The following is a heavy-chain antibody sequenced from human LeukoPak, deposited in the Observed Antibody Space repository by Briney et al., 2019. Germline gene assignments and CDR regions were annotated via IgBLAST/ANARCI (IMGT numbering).Heavy chain of an antibody. CDR1: GDSISSSNYY. J-gene: IGHJ4*02. CDR3: ARDRGYSYGTPDY. V-gene: IGHV4-39*07. CDR2: IYHSGST. D-gene: IGHD5-18*01. Sequence: SETLSLTCTVSGDSISSSNYYWGWIRQPPGKGLEWIGSIYHSGSTYYNPSLKSRVTISVDTSKNQFSLKLSSVTAADTAVYYCARDRGYSYGTPDYWGQGTLVTVSS.